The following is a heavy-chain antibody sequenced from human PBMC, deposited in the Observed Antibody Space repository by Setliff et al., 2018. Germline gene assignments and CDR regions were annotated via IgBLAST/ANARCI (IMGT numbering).Heavy chain of an antibody. CDR3: AKPQVELRWGFES. V-gene: IGHV3-23*03. CDR1: GFTFSTCA. J-gene: IGHJ4*02. D-gene: IGHD1-7*01. Sequence: GGSLRLSCAASGFTFSTCAMSWVRQAPGKGLEWVSTIYSGDRNAFYTDSVKGRFTIFRDGSKNTLFLHMTSLRAEDTAVYYCAKPQVELRWGFESWGQGTQVTVS. CDR2: IYSGDRNA.